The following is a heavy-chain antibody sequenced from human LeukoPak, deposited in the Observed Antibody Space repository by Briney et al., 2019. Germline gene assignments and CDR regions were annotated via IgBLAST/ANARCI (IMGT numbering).Heavy chain of an antibody. CDR1: GITVSANY. CDR3: AKEPGEQWLDYDY. D-gene: IGHD6-19*01. Sequence: GGSLRLSCAASGITVSANYMSWVRQAPGRRLEWVSIIYSGGSTLHADPVKGRFTIPRDNSKNTLYLQMDSLRAEDTAVYYCAKEPGEQWLDYDYWGQGTLVTVSS. CDR2: IYSGGST. J-gene: IGHJ4*02. V-gene: IGHV3-53*01.